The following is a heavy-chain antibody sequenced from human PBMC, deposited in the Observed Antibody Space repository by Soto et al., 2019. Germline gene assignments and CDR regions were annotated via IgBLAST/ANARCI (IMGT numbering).Heavy chain of an antibody. J-gene: IGHJ6*02. Sequence: ASVKVSCKPSGYSFSDYFIQWVRQAPGQGLEWVAWINPKTAATNYAKKFQGRVSLTWDTSSTTAYMELTRLRPDDTAVYYCARIKWGMNYSNGMQVLRQGTTVTVSS. CDR1: GYSFSDYF. V-gene: IGHV1-2*02. D-gene: IGHD1-26*01. CDR2: INPKTAAT. CDR3: ARIKWGMNYSNGMQV.